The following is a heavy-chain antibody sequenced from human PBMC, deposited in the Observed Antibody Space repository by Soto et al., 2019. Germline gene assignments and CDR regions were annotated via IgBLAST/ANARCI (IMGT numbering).Heavy chain of an antibody. CDR2: ISYDGSNK. CDR1: GFTFSSYA. V-gene: IGHV3-30-3*01. CDR3: ARDSTDTAMVTDAFDI. D-gene: IGHD5-18*01. J-gene: IGHJ3*02. Sequence: GGSLRLSCAASGFTFSSYAMHWVRQAPGKGLEWVAVISYDGSNKYYADSVKGRFTISRDNSKNTLYLQMNSLRAEDTAVYYCARDSTDTAMVTDAFDIWGQGTMVTVSS.